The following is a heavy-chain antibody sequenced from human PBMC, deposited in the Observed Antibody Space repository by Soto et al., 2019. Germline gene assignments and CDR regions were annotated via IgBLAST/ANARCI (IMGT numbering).Heavy chain of an antibody. CDR1: GGTFSSYT. V-gene: IGHV1-69*02. Sequence: QVQLVQSGAEVKKPGSSVKVSCKASGGTFSSYTISWVRQAPGQGLEWMGRIIPILGIANYAQKFQGRVTITADKSTSTAYMELSSLRSEDTAVYYCAGRFGGSEVDYWGQGTLVTVSS. CDR2: IIPILGIA. D-gene: IGHD3-10*01. CDR3: AGRFGGSEVDY. J-gene: IGHJ4*02.